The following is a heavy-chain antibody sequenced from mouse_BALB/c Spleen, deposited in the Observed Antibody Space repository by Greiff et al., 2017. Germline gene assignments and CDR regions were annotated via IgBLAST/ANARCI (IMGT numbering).Heavy chain of an antibody. CDR1: GYSITSDYA. Sequence: EVQLQQSGPGLVKPSQSLSLTCTVTGYSITSDYAWNWIRQFPGNKLEWMGYISYSGSTSYNPSLKSRISITRDTSKNQFFLQLNSVTTEDTATYYCASGPRFAYWGQGTLVTVSA. CDR2: ISYSGST. V-gene: IGHV3-2*02. J-gene: IGHJ3*01. CDR3: ASGPRFAY.